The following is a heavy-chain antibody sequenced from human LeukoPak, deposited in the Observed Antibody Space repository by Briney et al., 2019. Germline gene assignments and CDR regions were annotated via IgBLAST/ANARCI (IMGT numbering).Heavy chain of an antibody. CDR1: GGSISSYY. V-gene: IGHV4-59*05. CDR3: AGIAAADY. J-gene: IGHJ4*02. D-gene: IGHD6-13*01. CDR2: IYYSGST. Sequence: PSETLSLTCTVSGGSISSYYWSWIRQPPGKGLEWIGSIYYSGSTYYNPSLKSRVTISVDTSKNQFSLKLSSVTAADTAVYYCAGIAAADYWGQGTLVTVSS.